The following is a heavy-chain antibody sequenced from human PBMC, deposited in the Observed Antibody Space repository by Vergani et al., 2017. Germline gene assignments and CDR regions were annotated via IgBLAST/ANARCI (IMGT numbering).Heavy chain of an antibody. CDR2: ISYDGTQK. CDR3: AKKSCGTPGCQIGYFRE. D-gene: IGHD1-1*01. Sequence: QVHLVESGGGVVQPGGSLRLSCVVSGFTSSYYGMHWVRQAPGKGGEWVAVISYDGTQKYYADSVKGRFTISRDNSKSTLYLQMNSLRTEDTAVYYCAKKSCGTPGCQIGYFREWGQGTLVTVSS. CDR1: GFTSSYYG. V-gene: IGHV3-30*18. J-gene: IGHJ1*01.